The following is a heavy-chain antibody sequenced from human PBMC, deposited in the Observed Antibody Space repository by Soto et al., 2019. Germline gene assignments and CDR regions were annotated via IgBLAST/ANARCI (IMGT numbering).Heavy chain of an antibody. J-gene: IGHJ5*02. D-gene: IGHD2-2*01. V-gene: IGHV1-18*01. CDR2: ISAYNGNT. CDR1: GYTFTSYG. CDR3: ARDLIVVVPAAMYWFDP. Sequence: QVQLVQSGAEVKKPGASVKVSCKASGYTFTSYGISWVRQAPGQGLEWMGWISAYNGNTNYAQKLQGRVTMTTETSTSTAYMELRSLRSDDTAVYYCARDLIVVVPAAMYWFDPWGQGTLVTVSS.